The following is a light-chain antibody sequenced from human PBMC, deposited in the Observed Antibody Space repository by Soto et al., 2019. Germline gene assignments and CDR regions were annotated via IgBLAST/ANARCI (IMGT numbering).Light chain of an antibody. Sequence: EIAMTHSPATLSVSPGERATLSCRASQSVNIYLAWYQQNPGQAPRLLIFGASSRATGIPARFSGSGSGTEFNLTISSLQSEDFAVYFCQQYDDWLRLTFGGGTKVDIK. CDR3: QQYDDWLRLT. V-gene: IGKV3D-15*01. J-gene: IGKJ4*01. CDR2: GAS. CDR1: QSVNIY.